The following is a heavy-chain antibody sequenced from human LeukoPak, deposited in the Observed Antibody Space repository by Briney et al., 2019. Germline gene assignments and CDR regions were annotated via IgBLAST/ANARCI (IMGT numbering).Heavy chain of an antibody. V-gene: IGHV4-39*07. CDR3: AKSNGYGLVDI. Sequence: SETLSLTCSVSGGSISGYYWGWIRQPPGKGLEWIGNIFYSGSTYYSPSLRSRVTISLDTSRNQFSLKLNSVTAADTAVYYCAKSNGYGLVDIWGQGTMVTVSS. D-gene: IGHD3-10*01. J-gene: IGHJ3*02. CDR1: GGSISGYY. CDR2: IFYSGST.